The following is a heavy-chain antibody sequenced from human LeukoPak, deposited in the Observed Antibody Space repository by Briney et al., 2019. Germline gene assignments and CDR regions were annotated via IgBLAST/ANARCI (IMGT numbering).Heavy chain of an antibody. D-gene: IGHD2-15*01. CDR2: MSSDRTER. J-gene: IGHJ4*02. V-gene: IGHV3-30*04. CDR1: GFTFSSYA. CDR3: AKSRVVAAAHFDS. Sequence: PGKSLRLSCAASGFTFSSYALHWVRQAPGRGLEWVAVMSSDRTERYYADSVKGRFTISRDNSKNTMHLQMNSLTVQDAAVYYCAKSRVVAAAHFDSWGQGTLVAVSP.